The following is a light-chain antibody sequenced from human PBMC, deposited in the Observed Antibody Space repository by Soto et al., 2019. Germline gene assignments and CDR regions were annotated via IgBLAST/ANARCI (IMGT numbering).Light chain of an antibody. CDR3: QQRSNWPPWT. J-gene: IGKJ1*01. CDR2: GAS. V-gene: IGKV3D-20*02. Sequence: EIVLTHSPGTLSLSPWERATLSCRASQSVSSSYSAWYQQKPGQAPRLLIYGASSRATGIPDRFSGSGSGTDFTLTISSLEPEDFAVYYCQQRSNWPPWTFGQGTKVDIK. CDR1: QSVSSSY.